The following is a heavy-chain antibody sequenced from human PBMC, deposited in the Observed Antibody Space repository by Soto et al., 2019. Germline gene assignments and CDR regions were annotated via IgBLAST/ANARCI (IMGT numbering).Heavy chain of an antibody. Sequence: PSETLSLTCAVYGGSFRGYYWSWIRQPPGKGLEWIGEINHSGTTKYNPSLKSRVTISVDTSKNQFSLKLSSVTAADTAVYYCASPSRFDSSGYYFDSWGQGTQVTVSS. D-gene: IGHD3-22*01. J-gene: IGHJ4*02. CDR1: GGSFRGYY. V-gene: IGHV4-34*01. CDR2: INHSGTT. CDR3: ASPSRFDSSGYYFDS.